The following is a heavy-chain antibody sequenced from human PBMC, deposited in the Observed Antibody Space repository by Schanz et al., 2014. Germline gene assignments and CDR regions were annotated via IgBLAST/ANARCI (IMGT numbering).Heavy chain of an antibody. V-gene: IGHV3-23*01. CDR1: GFTFSSYA. Sequence: EVHLLESGGGLVPPGGSLRLSCAASGFTFSSYAMSWIRQAPGKGLEWVSYVSSSSSYTHYADSVKGRFTISRDNSKNTLYLQMNSLRAEDTAVYYCAKVRYSSGWRGDYFDEWGQGTLVTVSS. D-gene: IGHD6-25*01. J-gene: IGHJ4*02. CDR3: AKVRYSSGWRGDYFDE. CDR2: VSSSSSYT.